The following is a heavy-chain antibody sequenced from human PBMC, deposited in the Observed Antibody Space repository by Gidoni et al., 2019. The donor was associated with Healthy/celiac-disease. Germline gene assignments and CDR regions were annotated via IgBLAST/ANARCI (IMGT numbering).Heavy chain of an antibody. Sequence: EVQLVESGGGLVQPGGSLRLSCAASGFTFRSYWMSWVRQAPGKGLEWVANIKQDGSEKYYVDSVKGRFTISRDNAKNSLYLQMNSLRAEDTAVYYCARDEQDYYDSSGPDNEDYWGQGTLVTVSS. J-gene: IGHJ4*02. CDR3: ARDEQDYYDSSGPDNEDY. CDR2: IKQDGSEK. CDR1: GFTFRSYW. D-gene: IGHD3-22*01. V-gene: IGHV3-7*03.